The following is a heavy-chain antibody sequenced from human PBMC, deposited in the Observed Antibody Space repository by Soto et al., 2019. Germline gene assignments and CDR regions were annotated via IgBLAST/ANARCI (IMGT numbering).Heavy chain of an antibody. Sequence: GGSLRLSCAASEFTFSSYAMNWVRQAPGKGLEWVSVISGGGGTTYYADSVKGRFRISRDNSKNTLYLQMNSLRAEDTAVYYCARDRNRPILRYFDWSSRDYYYGMDVWGQGTTVTVSS. CDR3: ARDRNRPILRYFDWSSRDYYYGMDV. D-gene: IGHD3-9*01. V-gene: IGHV3-23*01. CDR2: ISGGGGTT. J-gene: IGHJ6*02. CDR1: EFTFSSYA.